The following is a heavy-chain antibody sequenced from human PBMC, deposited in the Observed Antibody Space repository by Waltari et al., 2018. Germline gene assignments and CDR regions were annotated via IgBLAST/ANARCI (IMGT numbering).Heavy chain of an antibody. Sequence: QVQLQESGPGLVKPSETLSLTCTVSGGSISSYYWSWIRQPPGKGLEWIGYIYYSGSTTYNPARKSRVTISVDTSKNQFSLKLSSVTAADTAVYYCASAYYYYGMDVWGQGTTVTVSS. CDR2: IYYSGST. CDR1: GGSISSYY. V-gene: IGHV4-59*01. CDR3: ASAYYYYGMDV. J-gene: IGHJ6*02.